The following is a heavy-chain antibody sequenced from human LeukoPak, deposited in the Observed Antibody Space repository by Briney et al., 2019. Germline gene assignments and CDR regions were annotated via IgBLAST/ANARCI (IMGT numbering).Heavy chain of an antibody. J-gene: IGHJ5*02. CDR2: IIPIFGTA. D-gene: IGHD5-18*01. V-gene: IGHV1-69*05. CDR3: AAGRIQLWPNWFDP. CDR1: GGTFSSYA. Sequence: SVKVSCKASGGTFSSYAISWVRQAPGQGLEWMGGIIPIFGTANYAQKFQERVTITRDMSTSTAYMELSSLRSEDTAVYYCAAGRIQLWPNWFDPWGQGTLVTVSS.